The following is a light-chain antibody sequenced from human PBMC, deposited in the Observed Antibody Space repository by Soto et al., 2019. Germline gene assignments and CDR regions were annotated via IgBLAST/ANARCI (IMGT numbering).Light chain of an antibody. CDR2: EVT. CDR1: ASDIGRYNY. J-gene: IGLJ1*01. CDR3: NSYVGSNTYV. Sequence: QSVLTQPPSASGSPGQSVTISCIGTASDIGRYNYVSWYQHHPGKAPKLIIYEVTKRPSGVPDRFSGSKSGNTASLTVSGLQAEDEADYYCNSYVGSNTYVFGTGKKVIV. V-gene: IGLV2-8*01.